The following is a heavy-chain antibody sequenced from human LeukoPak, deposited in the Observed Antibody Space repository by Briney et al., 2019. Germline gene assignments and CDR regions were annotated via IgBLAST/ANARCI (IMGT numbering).Heavy chain of an antibody. V-gene: IGHV3-48*03. CDR2: ISSSGSTI. CDR3: ARDRYDSSGYRIPDY. Sequence: QSGGSLRLSCAASGFTFSTYSMHWVRQAPGKGLEWVSYISSSGSTIYYADSVKGRFTISRDNAKNSLYLQMNSLRAEDTAVYYCARDRYDSSGYRIPDYWGQGTLVTVSS. D-gene: IGHD3-22*01. CDR1: GFTFSTYS. J-gene: IGHJ4*02.